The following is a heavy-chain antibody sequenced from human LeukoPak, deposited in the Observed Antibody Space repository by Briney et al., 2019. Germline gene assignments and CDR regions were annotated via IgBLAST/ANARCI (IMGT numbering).Heavy chain of an antibody. D-gene: IGHD2-21*02. J-gene: IGHJ4*02. CDR1: GFTISGFW. CDR3: VRGDFTLDY. Sequence: GGSLRLSCTASGFTISGFWMHWVRQAPGNGLVWVSRIKDDASIRDYAESVKGRFTISRNNAKNTLYLQIDSLRADGTAVYYCVRGDFTLDYWGQGTLVTVSS. CDR2: IKDDASIR. V-gene: IGHV3-74*01.